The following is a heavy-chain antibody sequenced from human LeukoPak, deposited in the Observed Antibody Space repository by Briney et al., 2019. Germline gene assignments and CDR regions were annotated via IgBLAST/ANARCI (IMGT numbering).Heavy chain of an antibody. D-gene: IGHD6-19*01. CDR1: GYTFSSYG. Sequence: GASVTVSCKASGYTFSSYGITWVRQAPGQGLEWMGWLSPYNGDTNYAQKLQDRVTMTTDTSTSTAYMELTSLRSDDSAVYYCARGGSGWSSDFWGQGTLVTVSS. CDR3: ARGGSGWSSDF. CDR2: LSPYNGDT. V-gene: IGHV1-18*01. J-gene: IGHJ4*02.